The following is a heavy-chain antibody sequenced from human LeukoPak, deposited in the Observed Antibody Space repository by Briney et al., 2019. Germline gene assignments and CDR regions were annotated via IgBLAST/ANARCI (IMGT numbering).Heavy chain of an antibody. D-gene: IGHD3-10*01. J-gene: IGHJ5*02. V-gene: IGHV3-23*01. CDR2: IRGSGGNT. CDR3: AKDRSGFVNWFDP. Sequence: GGSLRLSCAASGFTFDSYAMNWVRQAPGKGLEWVSTIRGSGGNTYYADSVKGRFTISRDNSKNTLYLQMNSLRADDTAVYYCAKDRSGFVNWFDPWGQGTLVTVSS. CDR1: GFTFDSYA.